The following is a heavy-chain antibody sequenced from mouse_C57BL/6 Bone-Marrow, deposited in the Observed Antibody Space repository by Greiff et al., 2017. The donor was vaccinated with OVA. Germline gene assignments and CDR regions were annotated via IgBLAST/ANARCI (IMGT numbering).Heavy chain of an antibody. V-gene: IGHV5-17*01. CDR3: ASYGSSPWFAY. CDR2: ISSGSSTI. D-gene: IGHD1-1*01. J-gene: IGHJ3*01. Sequence: VQLKESGGGLVKPGGSLKLSCAASGFTFSDYGMHWVRQAPEKGLEWVAYISSGSSTIYYADTVKGRFTISRDNAKNTLFLQMTSLRSEDTAMYYCASYGSSPWFAYWGQGTLVTVSA. CDR1: GFTFSDYG.